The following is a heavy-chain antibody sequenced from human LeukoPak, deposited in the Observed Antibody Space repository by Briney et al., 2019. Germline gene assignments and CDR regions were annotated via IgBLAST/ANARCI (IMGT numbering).Heavy chain of an antibody. CDR3: AREHYDSSGYYQSFDY. Sequence: ASVKVSCKASGYTFTSYGISWVRQAPGQGLEWMGWISAYNGNTNYAQKLQGRVTTTTDTSTSTAYMELRSLRSDDTAVYYCAREHYDSSGYYQSFDYWGQGTLVTVSS. J-gene: IGHJ4*02. V-gene: IGHV1-18*01. CDR2: ISAYNGNT. D-gene: IGHD3-22*01. CDR1: GYTFTSYG.